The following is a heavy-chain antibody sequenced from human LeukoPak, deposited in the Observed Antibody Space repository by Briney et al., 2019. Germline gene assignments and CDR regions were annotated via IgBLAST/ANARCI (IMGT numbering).Heavy chain of an antibody. Sequence: GGSLRLSCAASVFTLRGYAVNWGGQAPGKGLEWVSGITGGSGGTYYADSVKGRFTISRDSYKNTVYLQMKSLRCEDTAVYYCSKDRFGCSVGWFFHPWGQGTLVTVSS. V-gene: IGHV3-23*01. D-gene: IGHD6-19*01. CDR2: ITGGSGGT. CDR1: VFTLRGYA. CDR3: SKDRFGCSVGWFFHP. J-gene: IGHJ5*02.